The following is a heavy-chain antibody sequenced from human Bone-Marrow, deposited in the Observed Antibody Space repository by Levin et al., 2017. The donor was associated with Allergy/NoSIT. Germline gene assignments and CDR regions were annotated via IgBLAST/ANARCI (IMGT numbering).Heavy chain of an antibody. J-gene: IGHJ4*02. V-gene: IGHV3-66*01. D-gene: IGHD3-10*01. CDR1: GFTVSSNY. CDR3: TSIDGSGSYDY. CDR2: IYSGGST. Sequence: PGGSLRLSCAASGFTVSSNYMSWVRQAPGKGLEWVSVIYSGGSTYYADSVKGRFTISRDNSKNTLYLQMNSLRAEDTAVYYCTSIDGSGSYDYWGQGTLVTVSS.